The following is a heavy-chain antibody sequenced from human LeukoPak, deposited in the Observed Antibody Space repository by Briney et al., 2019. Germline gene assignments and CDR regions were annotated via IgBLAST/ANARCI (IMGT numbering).Heavy chain of an antibody. CDR2: IKEDGSEK. CDR3: ARAKFDSSGYYYRGFGI. D-gene: IGHD3-22*01. CDR1: GFTFSSYW. V-gene: IGHV3-7*04. J-gene: IGHJ3*02. Sequence: GGSLRLSCAASGFTFSSYWMTWVRQAPGKGLEWVANIKEDGSEKYYVDPVKGRFTMSRDNAKKSLYLQMNSLRAEDTAVYYCARAKFDSSGYYYRGFGIWGQGTMVTVSS.